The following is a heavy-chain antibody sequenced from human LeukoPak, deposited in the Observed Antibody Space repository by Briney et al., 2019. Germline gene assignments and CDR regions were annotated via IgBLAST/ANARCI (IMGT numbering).Heavy chain of an antibody. V-gene: IGHV4-30-2*01. D-gene: IGHD4-17*01. CDR1: GGSISSGGYS. J-gene: IGHJ4*02. CDR2: IYHSGST. CDR3: ARGRPLYGDYVDSDY. Sequence: SQTLSLTCAVSGGSISSGGYSWSWIRQPPGKGLEWIGYIYHSGSTYYNPSLKSRVTISVDRSKNQFSLKLSSVTAADTAVYYCARGRPLYGDYVDSDYWGQGTLVTVSS.